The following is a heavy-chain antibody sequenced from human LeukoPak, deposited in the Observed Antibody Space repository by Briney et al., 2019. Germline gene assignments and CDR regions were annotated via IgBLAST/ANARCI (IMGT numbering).Heavy chain of an antibody. CDR1: GFAFSSYG. V-gene: IGHV3-48*01. J-gene: IGHJ4*02. D-gene: IGHD6-25*01. Sequence: GGSLRLSCSASGFAFSSYGMNWVRQAPGKGLEWVSYISASSGTIFYADPVKGRFTVSRDNAKNSLYLQMNSLRAEDTGVYYCAREAGSADHWGQGTLVTVSS. CDR2: ISASSGTI. CDR3: AREAGSADH.